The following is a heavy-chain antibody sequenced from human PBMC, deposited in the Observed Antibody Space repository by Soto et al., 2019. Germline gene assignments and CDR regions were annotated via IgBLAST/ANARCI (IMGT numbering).Heavy chain of an antibody. CDR3: ARVLGSSSLAFDY. J-gene: IGHJ4*02. CDR2: IYHSGST. Sequence: QLQLQESGSGLVKPSQTLSLTCAVSGGSISSGGYSWSWIRQPPGKGLEWIGYIYHSGSTYYNLSLKSRVTISVDRSKNQFSLKLSSVTAADTAVYYCARVLGSSSLAFDYWGQGTLVTVSS. V-gene: IGHV4-30-2*01. D-gene: IGHD6-6*01. CDR1: GGSISSGGYS.